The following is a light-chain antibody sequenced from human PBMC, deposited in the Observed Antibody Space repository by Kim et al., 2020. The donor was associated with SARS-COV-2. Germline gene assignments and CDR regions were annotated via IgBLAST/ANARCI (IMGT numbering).Light chain of an antibody. CDR1: NIGSKS. Sequence: APGKTARITCGGNNIGSKSVHWSPQKPGQAPVLVIYYDSDRPSGIPERFSGSNSGNTATLTISRVEAGDEADYYCQVWDSSSDHVVFGGGTQLTVL. CDR3: QVWDSSSDHVV. J-gene: IGLJ2*01. V-gene: IGLV3-21*04. CDR2: YDS.